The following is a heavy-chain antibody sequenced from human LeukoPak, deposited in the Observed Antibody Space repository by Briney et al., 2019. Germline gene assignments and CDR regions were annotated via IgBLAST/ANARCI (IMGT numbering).Heavy chain of an antibody. CDR1: GFTFSSYA. CDR3: ARKWGATTGDY. CDR2: ISGSGGST. V-gene: IGHV3-23*01. Sequence: GGSLRLSCAASGFTFSSYAMSWVCQAPGKGLEWVSAISGSGGSTYYADSVKGRFTISRDNSKNTLYLQMNSLRAEDTAVYYCARKWGATTGDYWGQGTLVTVSS. D-gene: IGHD1-26*01. J-gene: IGHJ4*02.